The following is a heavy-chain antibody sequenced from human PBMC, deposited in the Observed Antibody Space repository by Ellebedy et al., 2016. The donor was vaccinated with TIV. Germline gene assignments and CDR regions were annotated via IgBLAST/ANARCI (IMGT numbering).Heavy chain of an antibody. CDR1: GFTFSSYS. CDR3: ASGDCGGDCYSE. D-gene: IGHD2-21*01. J-gene: IGHJ4*02. Sequence: GGSLRLSXAASGFTFSSYSMNWVRQAPGKGLEWVSYISSSSSTIYYADSVKGRFTISRDNAKNSLYLQMNSLRDEDTAVYYCASGDCGGDCYSEWGQGTLVTVSS. CDR2: ISSSSSTI. V-gene: IGHV3-48*02.